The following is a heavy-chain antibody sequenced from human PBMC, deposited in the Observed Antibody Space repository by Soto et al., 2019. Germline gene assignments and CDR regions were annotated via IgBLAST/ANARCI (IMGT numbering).Heavy chain of an antibody. J-gene: IGHJ6*03. CDR2: IKQDGSEK. D-gene: IGHD3-3*01. Sequence: GGSLRLSCAASGFTFSSYWMSWVRQAPGKGLEWVANIKQDGSEKYYVDSVKGRFTISRDNAKNSLYLQMNSLRAEDTAVYHFARKEEYYDFWSGQAQYYMDVWGKGTTVTVSS. CDR1: GFTFSSYW. CDR3: ARKEEYYDFWSGQAQYYMDV. V-gene: IGHV3-7*01.